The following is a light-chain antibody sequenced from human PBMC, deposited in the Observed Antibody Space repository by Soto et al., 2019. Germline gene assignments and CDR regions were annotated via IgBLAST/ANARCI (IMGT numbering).Light chain of an antibody. J-gene: IGKJ1*01. V-gene: IGKV3-20*01. Sequence: EIVLTQSPGTLSLSPGERATLSCRASQSVASRNLAWYQQRSGQAPRLLIYGTSSRAIHTPDRFSGSGSGTDFTLTISDLEPEDFAVYFCQHFGNSLWTFVQGTKVEI. CDR1: QSVASRN. CDR3: QHFGNSLWT. CDR2: GTS.